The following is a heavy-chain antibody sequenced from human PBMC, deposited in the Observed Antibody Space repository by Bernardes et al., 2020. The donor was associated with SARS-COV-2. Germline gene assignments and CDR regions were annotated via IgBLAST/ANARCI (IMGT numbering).Heavy chain of an antibody. J-gene: IGHJ4*02. CDR3: ARESLSEIVANRGPDF. CDR1: GYTFIRYN. D-gene: IGHD5-12*01. Sequence: ASVKVSCKTSGYTFIRYNMHWVRQAPGQGLEWMGIINPSGGSATYAQKFQGRVTMTRDPSTSTVYMELSSLRYDDTAMYYCARESLSEIVANRGPDFWGQGTLVTVSA. CDR2: INPSGGSA. V-gene: IGHV1-46*01.